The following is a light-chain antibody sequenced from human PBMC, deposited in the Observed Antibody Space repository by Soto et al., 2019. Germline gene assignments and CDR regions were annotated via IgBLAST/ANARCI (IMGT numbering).Light chain of an antibody. CDR1: SSDVGCYNF. V-gene: IGLV2-14*02. Sequence: QSALTQPASVSGSPGQSITISCTGTSSDVGCYNFVSWYQQHPGKAPKLMIYEGSRWPSGVSNRFSGSKSGTTASLTISGLQAEDEADYYCSSYTSSSTDVFGTGTKVTVL. CDR2: EGS. CDR3: SSYTSSSTDV. J-gene: IGLJ1*01.